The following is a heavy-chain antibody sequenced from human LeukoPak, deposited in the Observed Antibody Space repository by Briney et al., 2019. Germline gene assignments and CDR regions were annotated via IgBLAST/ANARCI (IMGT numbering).Heavy chain of an antibody. V-gene: IGHV3-7*01. Sequence: GGSLRLSCAASGFSLSGYWMTWVRQAPGKGLEWVARLHADGVEQNYVDSVTGRFTMSRDNAKNSLDLQMNSLRVEDTAVYYCARGGYSFDYLGQRTLVAVSS. CDR3: ARGGYSFDY. J-gene: IGHJ4*02. CDR1: GFSLSGYW. CDR2: LHADGVEQ. D-gene: IGHD5-18*01.